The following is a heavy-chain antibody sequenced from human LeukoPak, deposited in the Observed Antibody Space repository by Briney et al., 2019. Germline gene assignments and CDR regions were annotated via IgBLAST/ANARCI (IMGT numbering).Heavy chain of an antibody. CDR1: GGSISSYY. D-gene: IGHD3-9*01. Sequence: SETLSLTCTVSGGSISSYYWSWIRQPAGKGLEWIGRIYTSGSTNYNPSLKSRVTMSVDTSKNQFSLKLSSVTAADTAVYYCARGKRYFDWLSSYKWFDPWGQGTLVTVSS. CDR3: ARGKRYFDWLSSYKWFDP. J-gene: IGHJ5*02. CDR2: IYTSGST. V-gene: IGHV4-4*07.